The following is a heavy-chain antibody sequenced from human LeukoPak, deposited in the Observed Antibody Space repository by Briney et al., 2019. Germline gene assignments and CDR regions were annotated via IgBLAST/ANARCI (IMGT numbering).Heavy chain of an antibody. D-gene: IGHD2-2*03. J-gene: IGHJ4*02. V-gene: IGHV3-7*03. Sequence: GGSVRLSCAASGFSFSSYWMSWVRQAPGKGLEWLANIKADGSEKSYVDSVKGRFTLSRDDSRNTVYLQLNNLRVEDTAIYYCARASWISTADAVCWGQGTQVTVSS. CDR1: GFSFSSYW. CDR3: ARASWISTADAVC. CDR2: IKADGSEK.